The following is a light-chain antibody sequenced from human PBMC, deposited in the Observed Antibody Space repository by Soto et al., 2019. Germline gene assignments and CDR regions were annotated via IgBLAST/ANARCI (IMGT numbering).Light chain of an antibody. CDR1: SSNIGRNP. CDR3: AAWDDSLNGLYV. J-gene: IGLJ1*01. CDR2: SSN. Sequence: QSVLTQPPSASGTPRQRVTISCSGSSSNIGRNPVNWYLQLPGTAPKLLIYSSNQRPSGVPDRFSGSKSGTSASLAISGLQSEDEADYYCAAWDDSLNGLYVFGTGTKLTVL. V-gene: IGLV1-44*01.